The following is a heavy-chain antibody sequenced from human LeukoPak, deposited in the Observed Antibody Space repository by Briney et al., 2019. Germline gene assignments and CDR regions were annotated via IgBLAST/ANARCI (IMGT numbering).Heavy chain of an antibody. Sequence: PGGSLRLSCAASGFTFSSYSMNWVRQAPGKGLEWVSSITSSANIYYADSVKGRFTISRDNARNSLYLQMNSLRAEDTAVYYCAKDDYGDYLSGWDYWGQGTLVTVPS. D-gene: IGHD4-17*01. CDR2: ITSSANI. V-gene: IGHV3-21*01. J-gene: IGHJ4*02. CDR1: GFTFSSYS. CDR3: AKDDYGDYLSGWDY.